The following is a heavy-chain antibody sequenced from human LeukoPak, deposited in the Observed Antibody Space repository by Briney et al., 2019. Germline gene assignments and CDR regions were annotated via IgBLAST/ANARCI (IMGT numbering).Heavy chain of an antibody. D-gene: IGHD6-19*01. V-gene: IGHV1-2*04. J-gene: IGHJ3*02. CDR1: GYTFTGYY. CDR3: ARPSIAVGGAFDI. Sequence: ASVTVSCKASGYTFTGYYMHWVRQAPGQGLEWMGWINPNSGGTNYAQKFQGWVTMTRDTSISTAYMELSRLRSDDTAVYYCARPSIAVGGAFDIWGQGTMVTVSS. CDR2: INPNSGGT.